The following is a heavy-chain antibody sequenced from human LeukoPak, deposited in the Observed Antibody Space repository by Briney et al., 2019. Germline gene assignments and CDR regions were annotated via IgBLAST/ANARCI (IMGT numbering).Heavy chain of an antibody. CDR2: IYHSGST. J-gene: IGHJ4*02. Sequence: SETLSLTCTVSGGSTSSYYWSWIRQPPGKRLEWIAYIYHSGSTNYNPSLKSRVTISIDTSKSEFSLKLRSMTAADTAVYYCARHQGLTPYRVFDSWGQGTLVTVSS. CDR1: GGSTSSYY. D-gene: IGHD3-16*02. V-gene: IGHV4-59*08. CDR3: ARHQGLTPYRVFDS.